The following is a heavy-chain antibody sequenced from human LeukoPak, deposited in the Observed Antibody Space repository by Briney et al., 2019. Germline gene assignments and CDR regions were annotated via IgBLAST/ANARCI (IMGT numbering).Heavy chain of an antibody. Sequence: ASVKVSCKASGGTFSSYAINWVRQAPGQGLKWMGGIIPIFGTANYAQKLQGRVTMTEDTSTDTAYMELSSLRSEDTAVYYCATDYYYDSSGSYYTVDYWGQGTLVTVSS. CDR3: ATDYYYDSSGSYYTVDY. J-gene: IGHJ4*02. D-gene: IGHD3-22*01. CDR1: GGTFSSYA. V-gene: IGHV1-69*06. CDR2: IIPIFGTA.